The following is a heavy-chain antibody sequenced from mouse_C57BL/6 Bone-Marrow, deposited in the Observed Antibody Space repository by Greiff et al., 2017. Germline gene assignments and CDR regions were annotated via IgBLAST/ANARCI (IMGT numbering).Heavy chain of an antibody. D-gene: IGHD1-1*01. CDR2: IPPNSGST. Sequence: VQLKQPGAELVKPGASVKLSCKASGYTFTSYWMHWVKQRPGQGLEWIGMIPPNSGSTNYNEKFKSKATLTVDKCSSTAYMQLSSLTAEDSAFYYGARRYYGSSYFDYWGQGTTLTVSS. CDR3: ARRYYGSSYFDY. J-gene: IGHJ2*01. V-gene: IGHV1-64*01. CDR1: GYTFTSYW.